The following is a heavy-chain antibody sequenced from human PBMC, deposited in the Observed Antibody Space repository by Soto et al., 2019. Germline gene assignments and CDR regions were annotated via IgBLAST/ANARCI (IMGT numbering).Heavy chain of an antibody. CDR1: GYTFTGYG. J-gene: IGHJ6*02. CDR2: ISAYNGNT. V-gene: IGHV1-18*04. D-gene: IGHD2-2*01. CDR3: ARAPRTSPYYYYGMDV. Sequence: ASVKVSCKASGYTFTGYGISWVRQAPGQGLEWMGWISAYNGNTNYAQKLQGRVTMTTDTSTSTAYMELRSLRSDDTAVYYCARAPRTSPYYYYGMDVWGQGTTVTVSS.